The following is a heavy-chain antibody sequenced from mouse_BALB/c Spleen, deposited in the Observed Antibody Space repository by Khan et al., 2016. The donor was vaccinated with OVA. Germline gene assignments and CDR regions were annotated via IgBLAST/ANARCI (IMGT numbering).Heavy chain of an antibody. CDR1: GYTFSSYW. Sequence: QVQLKESGAELMKPGASVKISCKATGYTFSSYWLEWVKQRPGHGLKWIGEILPGSGSSNYNEKFKGKATFTADISFKTTYMQLSSLTSEDSAVYYCARVNYGSRDYFDYWGQGTTLTVSS. V-gene: IGHV1-9*01. D-gene: IGHD1-1*01. J-gene: IGHJ2*01. CDR3: ARVNYGSRDYFDY. CDR2: ILPGSGSS.